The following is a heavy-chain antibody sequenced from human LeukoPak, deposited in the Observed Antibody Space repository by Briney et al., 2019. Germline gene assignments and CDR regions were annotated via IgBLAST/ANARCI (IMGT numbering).Heavy chain of an antibody. CDR1: GYTFTSYG. D-gene: IGHD6-13*01. Sequence: GASVKVSCKASGYTFTSYGISWVRQAPGQGLEWMGWISAYNGNTNYAQKLQGRVTMTTDSSTSTAYMELRSLRSDDTAVYYCAREGAVIAAAGTVDYWGQGTLVTVSS. CDR3: AREGAVIAAAGTVDY. J-gene: IGHJ4*02. V-gene: IGHV1-18*01. CDR2: ISAYNGNT.